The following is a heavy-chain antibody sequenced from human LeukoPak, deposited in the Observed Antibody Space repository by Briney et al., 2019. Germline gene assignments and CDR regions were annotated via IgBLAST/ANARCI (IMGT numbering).Heavy chain of an antibody. CDR3: ARVLRYCSGGNCYSGGLGYMDV. CDR2: ISRSGSTK. D-gene: IGHD2-15*01. V-gene: IGHV3-11*01. CDR1: GFTFSDYN. J-gene: IGHJ6*03. Sequence: GGSLRLSCAASGFTFSDYNMRWIRQAPGKGLEWVSSISRSGSTKYYADSVKGRFTIYRDNAKNSLFLQMNSPRAEDTAVYYCARVLRYCSGGNCYSGGLGYMDVWGKGTTVTISS.